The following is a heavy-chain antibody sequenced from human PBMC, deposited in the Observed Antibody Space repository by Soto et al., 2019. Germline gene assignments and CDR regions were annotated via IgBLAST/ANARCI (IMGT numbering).Heavy chain of an antibody. D-gene: IGHD6-19*01. CDR1: GFIFSDYG. J-gene: IGHJ4*02. CDR3: AREGAVAGSQDF. Sequence: GGSLRLSCAASGFIFSDYGIHWVRQAPGKGLEWVALIWYDGSKKYYADSVKGRFTVSRDNINSTLYLEMSSLRVEDSAVYYCAREGAVAGSQDFWGQGTLVTVS. CDR2: IWYDGSKK. V-gene: IGHV3-33*01.